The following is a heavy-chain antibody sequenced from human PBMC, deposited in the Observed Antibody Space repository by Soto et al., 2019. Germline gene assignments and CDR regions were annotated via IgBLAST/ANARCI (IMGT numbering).Heavy chain of an antibody. V-gene: IGHV4-39*07. CDR1: GGSISGSSYY. J-gene: IGHJ5*02. D-gene: IGHD6-13*01. Sequence: SETLSLTCTVSGGSISGSSYYWGWIRQPPGKGLEWIGRIYYSGSTYYNPSLKSRVTISVDKSKNQFSLKLSSVTAADTAVYYCARDLVEDPGIAAADRNWFDPWGQGTLVTVSS. CDR3: ARDLVEDPGIAAADRNWFDP. CDR2: IYYSGST.